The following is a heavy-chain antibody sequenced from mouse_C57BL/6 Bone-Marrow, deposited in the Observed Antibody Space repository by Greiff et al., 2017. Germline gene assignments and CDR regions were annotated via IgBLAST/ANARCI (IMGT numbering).Heavy chain of an antibody. CDR3: ARSLTVFDY. Sequence: EVKVVESGGGLVQPGGSLSLSCAASGFTFTDYYMSWVRQPPGKALEWLGFMRNKANGYTTEYSASVKGRFTISRDNSQSILYLQMNALRAEDSATYYCARSLTVFDYWGQGTTLTVSS. J-gene: IGHJ2*01. V-gene: IGHV7-3*01. CDR1: GFTFTDYY. CDR2: MRNKANGYTT. D-gene: IGHD4-1*01.